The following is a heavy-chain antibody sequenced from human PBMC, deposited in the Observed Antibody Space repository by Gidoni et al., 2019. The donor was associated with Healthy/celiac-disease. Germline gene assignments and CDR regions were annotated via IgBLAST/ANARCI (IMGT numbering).Heavy chain of an antibody. Sequence: QVQLQESGPGLVKPPQTLSLPCTVSGGHISSGGYYWSWTRQHPGKGLEWMGYIYYSGSTYYNPSLKSRVTISVDTSKNQFSLKLSSVTAADTAVYYCARVMGSGSNFDYGGQGTLVTVSS. CDR3: ARVMGSGSNFDY. J-gene: IGHJ4*02. V-gene: IGHV4-31*03. D-gene: IGHD1-26*01. CDR1: GGHISSGGYY. CDR2: IYYSGST.